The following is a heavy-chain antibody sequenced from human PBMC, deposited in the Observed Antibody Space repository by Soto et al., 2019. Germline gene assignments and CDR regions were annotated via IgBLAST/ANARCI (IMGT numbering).Heavy chain of an antibody. CDR2: ISYDGSNK. Sequence: QVQLVESGGGVVQPGRSLRLSCAASGFTFSSYGMHWVRQAPGKGLEWVAVISYDGSNKYYADSVKGRFTISRDNSKKTLYLKMNSLRAEDTAVYYCAKDLGWELHYYYYGMDVWGQGTTVTVSS. V-gene: IGHV3-30*18. J-gene: IGHJ6*02. CDR1: GFTFSSYG. CDR3: AKDLGWELHYYYYGMDV. D-gene: IGHD1-26*01.